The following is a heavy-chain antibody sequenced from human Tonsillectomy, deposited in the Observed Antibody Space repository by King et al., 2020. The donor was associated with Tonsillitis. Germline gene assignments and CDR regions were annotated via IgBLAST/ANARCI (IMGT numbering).Heavy chain of an antibody. J-gene: IGHJ5*02. D-gene: IGHD3-22*01. CDR2: ISSKANSYAT. V-gene: IGHV3-73*01. Sequence: QLVESGGGLFQPGGSLKLSCAASGFTFSGSAMHWVRQASGKGLEWVGLISSKANSYATAYAASVKGRFTISRDDSKNTAYLQMNSLTTEDTAVYYCFADYYDSSGYSYWFDPWGQGTLVTVSS. CDR3: FADYYDSSGYSYWFDP. CDR1: GFTFSGSA.